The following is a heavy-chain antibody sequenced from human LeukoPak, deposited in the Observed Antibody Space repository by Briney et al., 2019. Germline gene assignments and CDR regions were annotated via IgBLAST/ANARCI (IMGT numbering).Heavy chain of an antibody. CDR1: GFTFSSYW. J-gene: IGHJ4*02. CDR3: KSGGAAPGSFDY. D-gene: IGHD1-1*01. Sequence: GGSLRLSCAASGFTFSSYWMSWVRQAPGKGLEWVANIKYDGNEEYYVDSVKGRFTISRDNAKNSLYLQLNSLRVEDTAVYYCKSGGAAPGSFDYWGQGTLVTVSP. V-gene: IGHV3-7*01. CDR2: IKYDGNEE.